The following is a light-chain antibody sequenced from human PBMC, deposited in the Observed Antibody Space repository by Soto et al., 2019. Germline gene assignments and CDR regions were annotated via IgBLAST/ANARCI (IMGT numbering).Light chain of an antibody. CDR3: AAWDDSLSGPV. Sequence: QSVLTQPPSASGTPGQRVTISCSGSSSNIGSNYVYWYQQLPGTAPKLLIYSNNPRPSGVPDRFSGSKSGTSASLAISGLRSEDEADYYCAAWDDSLSGPVFGGGTQLTVL. CDR2: SNN. CDR1: SSNIGSNY. V-gene: IGLV1-47*02. J-gene: IGLJ3*02.